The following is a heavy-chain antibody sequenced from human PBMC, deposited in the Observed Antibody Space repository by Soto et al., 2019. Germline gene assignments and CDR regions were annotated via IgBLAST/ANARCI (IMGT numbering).Heavy chain of an antibody. V-gene: IGHV3-23*01. CDR2: ISSGGDNT. Sequence: LRLSCAASVFTFSSHAMSWVRQAPGKGLEWVSTISSGGDNTYSADSVKGRFTISRDNSKNTLYLQMNSLRAEDTAVYYCAKDFDSYSSGRYGMDVWGQGXTVTVYS. CDR1: VFTFSSHA. J-gene: IGHJ6*02. D-gene: IGHD6-19*01. CDR3: AKDFDSYSSGRYGMDV.